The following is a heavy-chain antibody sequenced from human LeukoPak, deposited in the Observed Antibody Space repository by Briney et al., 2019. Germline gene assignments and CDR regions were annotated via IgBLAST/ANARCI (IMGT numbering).Heavy chain of an antibody. V-gene: IGHV3-30*18. D-gene: IGHD4-11*01. CDR3: ANGDPDYSNSLFDY. J-gene: IGHJ4*02. Sequence: GGSLRLSCAASGFTFSSYGMPWVRQAPGKGLEWVAVISYDGSNKYYADSVKGRFTISRDNSKNTLYLQMNSLRAEDTAVYYCANGDPDYSNSLFDYWGQGTLVTVSS. CDR2: ISYDGSNK. CDR1: GFTFSSYG.